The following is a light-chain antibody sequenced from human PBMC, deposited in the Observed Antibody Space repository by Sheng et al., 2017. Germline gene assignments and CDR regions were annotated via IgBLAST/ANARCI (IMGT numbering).Light chain of an antibody. V-gene: IGKV1-NL1*01. Sequence: DIQMTQSPSSLSASVGDRVTITCRASQGISDSLAWYQQKPGKAPKLLLYAASRLESGVPSRFSGSGSGTDYTLTISSLQPEDFATYSCQQYYSPLWTFGQGNKVEI. J-gene: IGKJ1*01. CDR3: QQYYSPLWT. CDR2: AAS. CDR1: QGISDS.